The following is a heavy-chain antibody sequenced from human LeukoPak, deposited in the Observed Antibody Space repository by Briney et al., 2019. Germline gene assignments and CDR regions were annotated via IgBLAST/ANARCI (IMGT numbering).Heavy chain of an antibody. D-gene: IGHD3-10*01. V-gene: IGHV1-46*01. Sequence: ASVKVSCKASGYTFTSYYMHWVRQAPGQGLEWMGIINPSGGSTSYAQKFQGRVTMTRDMSTSTVYMELRSLRSDDTAVYYCARGGNNYGSGAVGGSDFDYWGQGTLVTVSS. CDR2: INPSGGST. CDR3: ARGGNNYGSGAVGGSDFDY. CDR1: GYTFTSYY. J-gene: IGHJ4*02.